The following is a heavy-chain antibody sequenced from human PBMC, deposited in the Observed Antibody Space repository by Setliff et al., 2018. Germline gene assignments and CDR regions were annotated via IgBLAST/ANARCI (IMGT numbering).Heavy chain of an antibody. CDR3: ARQKSTGSGNNWFDP. V-gene: IGHV5-51*01. CDR1: GFSFTDFW. J-gene: IGHJ5*02. Sequence: PGESLKISCKGSGFSFTDFWIGWVRQMPGKSLEWMGLIYAGDSDTRYNPSFQGRVTMSADKSINTAYLQWSSLKASDTAIYYCARQKSTGSGNNWFDPWGQGTLVTVSS. CDR2: IYAGDSDT. D-gene: IGHD3-10*01.